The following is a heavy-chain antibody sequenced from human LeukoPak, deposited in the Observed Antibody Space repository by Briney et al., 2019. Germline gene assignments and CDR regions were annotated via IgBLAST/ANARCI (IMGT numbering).Heavy chain of an antibody. CDR2: ISYDGSNK. D-gene: IGHD4-17*01. J-gene: IGHJ4*02. CDR3: ARDQEYGGNFDY. CDR1: GFTFSSYA. Sequence: GGSLRLSCAASGFTFSSYAMHWVRQAPGKGLEWVAVISYDGSNKYYADSVKGRFTISRDISKNTLYLQMNSLRAEDTAVYYCARDQEYGGNFDYWGQGTLVTVSS. V-gene: IGHV3-30-3*01.